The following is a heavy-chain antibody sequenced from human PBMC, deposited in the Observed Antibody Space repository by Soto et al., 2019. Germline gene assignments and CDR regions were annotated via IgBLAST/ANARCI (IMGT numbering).Heavy chain of an antibody. CDR3: ARGAGGRSYFDY. V-gene: IGHV1-69*13. CDR2: IIPSFGTA. Sequence: GASVKVSCKASGGTFNSYAISWVRQAPGQGLEWMGGIIPSFGTANYAQKFQGRVTITADESTSTAYMELSSLRSEDTAVYYCARGAGGRSYFDYWGQGTLVTVSS. CDR1: GGTFNSYA. D-gene: IGHD3-10*01. J-gene: IGHJ4*02.